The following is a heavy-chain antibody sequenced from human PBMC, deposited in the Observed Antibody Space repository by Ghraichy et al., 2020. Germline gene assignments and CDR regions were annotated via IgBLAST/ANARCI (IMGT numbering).Heavy chain of an antibody. CDR1: GGSFSGNY. CDR2: INHSGST. J-gene: IGHJ6*02. V-gene: IGHV4-34*01. Sequence: SETLSLTCSVYGGSFSGNYWTWIRQAPEKGLEWIGEINHSGSTNYNPSLKSRVTISVDMSKNQFSLRLSSVTAADTAVYYCATGTGYSFGSRWYYYGMDVWGQGTMVIVSS. CDR3: ATGTGYSFGSRWYYYGMDV. D-gene: IGHD5-18*01.